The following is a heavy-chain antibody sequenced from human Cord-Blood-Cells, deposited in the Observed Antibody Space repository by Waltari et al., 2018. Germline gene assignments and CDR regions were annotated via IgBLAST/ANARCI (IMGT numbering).Heavy chain of an antibody. Sequence: QVQLVQSGAEVKKPGASVKVSCKASGYTFTSYDINWVRQATGQGLGWMGWLNPNSGNTGDEQRVQGRVTMTSNTSISTAYMELSSLRSEDTAVYYCASSITDAFDIWGQGTMVTVSS. J-gene: IGHJ3*02. V-gene: IGHV1-8*02. CDR1: GYTFTSYD. CDR2: LNPNSGNT. D-gene: IGHD1-20*01. CDR3: ASSITDAFDI.